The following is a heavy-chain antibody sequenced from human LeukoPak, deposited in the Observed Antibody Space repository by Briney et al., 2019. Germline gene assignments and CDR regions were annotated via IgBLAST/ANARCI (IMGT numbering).Heavy chain of an antibody. D-gene: IGHD3-10*01. CDR3: AKDSKRWKTYYYEAGSYYFDY. J-gene: IGHJ4*02. Sequence: SVTLSLTCTVSGGSISSSTYYWGWIRQPPGKGLEWIGSIYYSGSTYYNPSLKSLVTISVDTSKNQFSLKLSSVTAADTAVYYCAKDSKRWKTYYYEAGSYYFDYWGQGTRVTVSS. CDR2: IYYSGST. CDR1: GGSISSSTYY. V-gene: IGHV4-39*07.